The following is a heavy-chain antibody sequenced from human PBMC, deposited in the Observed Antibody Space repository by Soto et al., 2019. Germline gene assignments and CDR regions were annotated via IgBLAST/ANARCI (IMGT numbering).Heavy chain of an antibody. V-gene: IGHV3-30*18. J-gene: IGHJ5*02. CDR3: PKGTAVAYQWFDP. CDR2: ISHDGTDR. D-gene: IGHD6-19*01. CDR1: GFTFSSYG. Sequence: QVELVASGGGVVQPGRSLRLSCEASGFTFSSYGMHWVRQAPGKGLEWVAAISHDGTDRYYANSVKGRFTISRDNSKNTLYLQMNSLRSEDTAIYYCPKGTAVAYQWFDPWGQGTLVTVSS.